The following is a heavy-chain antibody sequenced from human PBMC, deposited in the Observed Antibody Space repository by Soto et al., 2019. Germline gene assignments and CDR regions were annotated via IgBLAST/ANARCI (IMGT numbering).Heavy chain of an antibody. CDR3: ASSAGLDHLLNYYGLNV. CDR1: GGTFTSTA. CDR2: FIPVLGTP. J-gene: IGHJ6*02. D-gene: IGHD6-13*01. V-gene: IGHV1-69*01. Sequence: QVLLVQSSAEVKKPGSSVKVSCKASGGTFTSTAFSWVRQAPGQGLEWMGGFIPVLGTPNYAQKFQARLTVTADASTTTVHMELSSLRSDDTAVYYCASSAGLDHLLNYYGLNVWGQGTTVTVSS.